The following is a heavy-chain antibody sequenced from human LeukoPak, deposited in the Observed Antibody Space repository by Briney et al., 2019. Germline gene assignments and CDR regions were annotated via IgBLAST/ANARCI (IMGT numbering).Heavy chain of an antibody. CDR2: MNPNSGNT. J-gene: IGHJ6*03. V-gene: IGHV1-8*03. Sequence: GASVKVSCKASGYTFTSYDINWVRQATGQGLEWMGWMNPNSGNTGYAQKFQGRVTITRNTSISTVYMELSSLRSEDTAVYYCARGVRSSTLRPGGYYMDVWGKGTTVTVSS. CDR1: GYTFTSYD. D-gene: IGHD2-2*01. CDR3: ARGVRSSTLRPGGYYMDV.